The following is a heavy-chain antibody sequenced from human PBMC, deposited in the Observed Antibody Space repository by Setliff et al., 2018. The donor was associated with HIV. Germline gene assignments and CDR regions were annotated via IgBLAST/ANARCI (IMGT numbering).Heavy chain of an antibody. CDR2: INPNSDDT. CDR1: GYTFTNSD. D-gene: IGHD3-3*01. Sequence: ASVKVSCKASGYTFTNSDIHWVRQAPGQGLEWMGWINPNSDDTIYAQTFQGRVTMTRDTSTSTAYMELSRLRSDDTAVYYCAGTEYFDFWSGPRGFDPWGQGTLVTVSS. V-gene: IGHV1-2*02. J-gene: IGHJ5*02. CDR3: AGTEYFDFWSGPRGFDP.